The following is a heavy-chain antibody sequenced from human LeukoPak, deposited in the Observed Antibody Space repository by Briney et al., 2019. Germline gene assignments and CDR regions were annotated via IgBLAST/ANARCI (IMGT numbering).Heavy chain of an antibody. J-gene: IGHJ4*02. CDR2: INTKGET. V-gene: IGHV4-4*09. Sequence: PSETLSLTCTVSGVSMSAYQWSWVRQSPEKGLEWIGCINTKGETSYNPSLKSRVTTSVNTSKSQFSLRLTSVTAADTAVYYCATSNDAKIAPFDHWGQGAPVTVSS. CDR1: GVSMSAYQ. CDR3: ATSNDAKIAPFDH. D-gene: IGHD2-21*01.